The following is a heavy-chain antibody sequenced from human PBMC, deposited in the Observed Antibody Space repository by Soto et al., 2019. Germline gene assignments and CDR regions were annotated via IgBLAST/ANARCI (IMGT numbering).Heavy chain of an antibody. J-gene: IGHJ5*02. V-gene: IGHV3-11*01. D-gene: IGHD3-10*01. CDR2: ISSDGSAT. CDR3: VRDRDRRWFDP. Sequence: QLVESGGGLVKPGGSLRLSCTASGFIFSDFYMAWIRQAPGKGLEWVSYISSDGSATYKDSVKGRFTVSRDNAKDSLYLQMNSLRVEDTAVYYCVRDRDRRWFDPWGQGTLVTVSS. CDR1: GFIFSDFY.